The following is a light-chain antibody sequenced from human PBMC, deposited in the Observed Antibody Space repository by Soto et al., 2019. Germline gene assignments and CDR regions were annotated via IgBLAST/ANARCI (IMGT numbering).Light chain of an antibody. CDR3: QQHGSSPTWT. Sequence: PGARVPLSCMASQSVSSSYLTWYQQKPGQAPRLLIYGASTRATGIPARFSGSGSGTDFTLTVSRLEPEDFAVYYCQQHGSSPTWTFGQGTKVDIK. J-gene: IGKJ1*01. V-gene: IGKV3-20*01. CDR2: GAS. CDR1: QSVSSSY.